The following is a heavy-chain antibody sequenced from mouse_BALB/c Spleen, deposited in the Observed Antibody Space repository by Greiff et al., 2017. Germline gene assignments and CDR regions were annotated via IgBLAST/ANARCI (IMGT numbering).Heavy chain of an antibody. Sequence: QVQLQQSGPGLVAPSQSLSITCTVSGFSLTSYGVHWVRQPPGKGLEWLGVIWAGGSTNYNSALMSRLSISKDNSKSQVFLKMNSLQTDDTAMYYWARELGRGFAYWGQGTLVTVSA. CDR1: GFSLTSYG. J-gene: IGHJ3*01. V-gene: IGHV2-9*02. CDR2: IWAGGST. CDR3: ARELGRGFAY. D-gene: IGHD4-1*01.